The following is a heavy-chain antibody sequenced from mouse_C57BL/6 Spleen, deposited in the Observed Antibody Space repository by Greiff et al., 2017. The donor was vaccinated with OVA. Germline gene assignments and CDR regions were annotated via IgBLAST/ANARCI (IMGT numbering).Heavy chain of an antibody. Sequence: VQLVESGGGLVKPGGSLKLSCAASGFTFSDYGMHWVRQAPEKGLEWVAYISSGSSTIYYADTVKGRFTISRDNSTNTPFLQMTSLRSEDTAMYYCARRYYYGSSYDWYFEVWGTGTTVTVSS. V-gene: IGHV5-17*01. J-gene: IGHJ1*03. CDR2: ISSGSSTI. D-gene: IGHD1-1*01. CDR1: GFTFSDYG. CDR3: ARRYYYGSSYDWYFEV.